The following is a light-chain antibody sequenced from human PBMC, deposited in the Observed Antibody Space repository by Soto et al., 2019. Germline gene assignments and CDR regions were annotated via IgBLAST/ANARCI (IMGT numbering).Light chain of an antibody. CDR2: GAT. J-gene: IGKJ1*01. V-gene: IGKV3-15*01. CDR1: QNVMYN. Sequence: EIVLTQSPATLYVSPGGRATLSCRASQNVMYNLAWYQQKPGQAPRLLVYGATTRATDAPPRFRGSGSGTEFSLTISSLQSEDCATYYCQQYGGWPRTFGQGSRVEIK. CDR3: QQYGGWPRT.